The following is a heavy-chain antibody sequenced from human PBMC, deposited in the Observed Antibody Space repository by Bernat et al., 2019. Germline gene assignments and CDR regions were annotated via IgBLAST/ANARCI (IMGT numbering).Heavy chain of an antibody. D-gene: IGHD6-13*01. V-gene: IGHV3-33*08. CDR3: ARADDPAISCWSVRRRYAEKSWYDP. Sequence: VQLVESGGGLVKPGGSLRLSCAASGFTFSNAWMNWVRQAPGKGLVWVAVIWSDGSSKYYADSVKGRFTISRDNSKNTLYLQMNSLRAEETAVYYCARADDPAISCWSVRRRYAEKSWYDPWGQGTLVTVSS. J-gene: IGHJ5*02. CDR2: IWSDGSSK. CDR1: GFTFSNAW.